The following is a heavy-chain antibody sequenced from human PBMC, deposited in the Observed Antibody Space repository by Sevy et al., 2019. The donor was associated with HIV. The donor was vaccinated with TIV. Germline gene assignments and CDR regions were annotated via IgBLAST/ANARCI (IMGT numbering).Heavy chain of an antibody. CDR2: IYYSWGA. D-gene: IGHD3-3*01. CDR3: ARRDYYGYSDS. Sequence: SETLSLTCTGSGGSISSSNYYLGWIRQPPGKGLGWIGTIYYSWGAYYNSSLKSRVTIFIDTSNNQFSLRLSSVTAADTAVYYCARRDYYGYSDSWGQGTLVTVSS. V-gene: IGHV4-39*01. J-gene: IGHJ4*02. CDR1: GGSISSSNYY.